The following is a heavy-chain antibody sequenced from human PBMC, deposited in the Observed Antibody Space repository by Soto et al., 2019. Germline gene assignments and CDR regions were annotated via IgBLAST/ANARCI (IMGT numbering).Heavy chain of an antibody. D-gene: IGHD5-18*01. V-gene: IGHV3-73*02. CDR2: IASRADNYAT. Sequence: EVELVESGGGLVQPGGSLKLSCAASGFSLSGSVIHWVRQASGKGPEWVGRIASRADNYATAYGTSVQVRFTVSRDDSLNTAYLQMNALKTEDTAVYFCACLMDTLFDRFASWGRGILVTVSA. CDR3: ACLMDTLFDRFAS. J-gene: IGHJ4*02. CDR1: GFSLSGSV.